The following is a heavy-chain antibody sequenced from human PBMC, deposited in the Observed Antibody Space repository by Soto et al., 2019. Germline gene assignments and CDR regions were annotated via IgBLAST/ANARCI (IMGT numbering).Heavy chain of an antibody. CDR1: GFTFSSYA. Sequence: PGGSLRLSCGASGFTFSSYAIHWVRQAPGKGLEWVAVISYDGSNKYYADSVKGRFTISRDNSKNTLYLQMNSLRAEDTAVYYCAGVREVYDSSGYYLGFGYYGMDVWGQGTTVTVYS. CDR2: ISYDGSNK. V-gene: IGHV3-30-3*01. D-gene: IGHD3-22*01. J-gene: IGHJ6*02. CDR3: AGVREVYDSSGYYLGFGYYGMDV.